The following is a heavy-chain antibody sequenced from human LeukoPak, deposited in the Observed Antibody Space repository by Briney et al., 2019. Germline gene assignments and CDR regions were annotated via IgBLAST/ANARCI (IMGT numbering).Heavy chain of an antibody. CDR3: ARRIAAAHDY. Sequence: SVKVSCKASGGTFSSYAIRWVRQAPGQGLEWMGGIIPIFGTANYAQKFQGRVTITADKSTSTAYMELSSLRSEDTAVYYCARRIAAAHDYWGQGTLVTVSS. V-gene: IGHV1-69*06. CDR2: IIPIFGTA. D-gene: IGHD6-13*01. J-gene: IGHJ4*02. CDR1: GGTFSSYA.